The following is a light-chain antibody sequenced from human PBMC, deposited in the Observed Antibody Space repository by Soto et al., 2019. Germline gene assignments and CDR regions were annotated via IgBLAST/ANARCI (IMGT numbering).Light chain of an antibody. Sequence: QSVLTQPPSVSGAPGQRVTISCTGSSSNIGAFYDVHWYQQLPGTAPKLLIYGSINRPSGVPDRFSGSKSGTSASLAITGLQAEDEADYYCQSYDSSLRGSLFGGGTKLTV. V-gene: IGLV1-40*01. CDR1: SSNIGAFYD. J-gene: IGLJ2*01. CDR3: QSYDSSLRGSL. CDR2: GSI.